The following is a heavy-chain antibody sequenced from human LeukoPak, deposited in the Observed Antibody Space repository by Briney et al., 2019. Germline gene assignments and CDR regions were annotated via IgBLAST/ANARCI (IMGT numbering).Heavy chain of an antibody. CDR2: ISAYNGDT. CDR3: ARGRAAAGTPAEYFHH. Sequence: ASVKVSCKASGHTFINYGISWVRQAPGQGLEWMGWISAYNGDTNYTQKLQGRVAMTTDTSTSTAYMELRSLRSDDTAVYYCARGRAAAGTPAEYFHHWGQGTLVTVSS. J-gene: IGHJ1*01. V-gene: IGHV1-18*04. CDR1: GHTFINYG. D-gene: IGHD6-13*01.